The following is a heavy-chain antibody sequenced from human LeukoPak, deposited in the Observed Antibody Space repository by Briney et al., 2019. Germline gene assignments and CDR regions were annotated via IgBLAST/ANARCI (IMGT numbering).Heavy chain of an antibody. V-gene: IGHV3-48*02. D-gene: IGHD1-26*01. CDR2: ITSSSTI. J-gene: IGHJ4*02. Sequence: GGSLRLSCAASGFTFSTYSMNWVRQAPGKGLEWVSHITSSSTIYYADSVKGRFAISRDNAKSSLYLQMNSLRDEDTAVYYCARGNTRGFDYWGQGTLVTVSS. CDR1: GFTFSTYS. CDR3: ARGNTRGFDY.